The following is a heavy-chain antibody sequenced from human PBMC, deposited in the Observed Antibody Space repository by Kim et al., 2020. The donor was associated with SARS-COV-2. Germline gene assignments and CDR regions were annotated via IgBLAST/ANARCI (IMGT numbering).Heavy chain of an antibody. D-gene: IGHD3-22*01. CDR2: LSGSCSNT. V-gene: IGHV3-23*01. CDR3: AKGDQTVLYYDRGYDY. CDR1: GFTFSSYA. J-gene: IGHJ4*02. Sequence: GGSLRLSCAASGFTFSSYALSWVRQAPGKGLEWVSGLSGSCSNTYYADSVKGRFTISRDNSKSMLYLWMTSLKVEDMAVYYCAKGDQTVLYYDRGYDYWGQGTLVTVSS.